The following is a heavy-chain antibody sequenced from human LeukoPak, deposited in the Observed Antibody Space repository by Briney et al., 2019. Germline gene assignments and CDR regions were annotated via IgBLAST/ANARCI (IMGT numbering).Heavy chain of an antibody. J-gene: IGHJ3*02. D-gene: IGHD1-14*01. V-gene: IGHV4-59*01. CDR1: SGSISSFY. CDR2: ISYSETT. CDR3: ARDKGLPGAFDI. Sequence: SETLSLTCTVSSGSISSFYSSWIRQPPGKGLEYIGYISYSETTSYNPSLKSRVTISVDTSKNQFSLKLTSVTAADPAVYYCARDKGLPGAFDIWGQGTMVTVSS.